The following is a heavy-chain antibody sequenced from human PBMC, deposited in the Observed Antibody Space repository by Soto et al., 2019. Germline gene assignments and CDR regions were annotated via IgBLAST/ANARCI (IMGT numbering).Heavy chain of an antibody. CDR2: IYYSGST. CDR3: ARSSTSANYFDY. J-gene: IGHJ4*02. V-gene: IGHV4-31*03. CDR1: GGSISSGGYY. D-gene: IGHD2-2*01. Sequence: QVQLQESGPGLVKPSQTLSLTCTVSGGSISSGGYYWSWIRQHPGKGLEWIGYIYYSGSTYYNQSLKSRVTISVDTSKTQFSLKLSSVTAADTAVYYCARSSTSANYFDYWGQGTLVTVSS.